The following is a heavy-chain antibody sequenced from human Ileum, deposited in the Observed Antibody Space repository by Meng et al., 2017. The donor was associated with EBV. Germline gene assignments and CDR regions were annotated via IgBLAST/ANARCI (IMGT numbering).Heavy chain of an antibody. J-gene: IGHJ4*02. CDR1: GGSISSSSDY. D-gene: IGHD1-14*01. CDR3: ARHHHSPTFDY. V-gene: IGHV4-39*01. CDR2: VVYSGTT. Sequence: LLMVLGPGLVKPSETLSLTWTVSGGSISSSSDYWAWIRQPPGDGLEWIGSVVYSGTTYYTSSLKSRVSISVDTSKNQFSLKLSSVTAADTAVYYCARHHHSPTFDYWGQGTLVTVSS.